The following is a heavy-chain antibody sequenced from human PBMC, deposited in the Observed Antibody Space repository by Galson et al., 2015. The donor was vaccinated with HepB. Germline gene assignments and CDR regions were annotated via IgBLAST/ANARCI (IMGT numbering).Heavy chain of an antibody. J-gene: IGHJ2*01. CDR2: ISASGDGT. CDR1: GITLSSYD. V-gene: IGHV3-23*01. CDR3: AKALNYWYFDL. Sequence: SLRLSCAASGITLSSYDMSWVRQAPGKGLGWVSAISASGDGTTYADSVKGRFTVSRDISKNTLYLQMNSLRAEDTAVYYCAKALNYWYFDLWGRGTLVTVSS.